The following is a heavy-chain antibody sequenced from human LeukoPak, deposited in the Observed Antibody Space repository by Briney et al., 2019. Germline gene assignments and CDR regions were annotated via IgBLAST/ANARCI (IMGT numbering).Heavy chain of an antibody. CDR2: IIPIFGTA. Sequence: SVKVPCKASGGTFSSYAISWVRQAPGQGLEWMGGIIPIFGTANYAQEFQGRVTITADESTSTAYMELSSLRSEDTAVYYCASQTDSSSFFDYWGQGTLVTVSS. V-gene: IGHV1-69*13. CDR1: GGTFSSYA. J-gene: IGHJ4*02. D-gene: IGHD6-13*01. CDR3: ASQTDSSSFFDY.